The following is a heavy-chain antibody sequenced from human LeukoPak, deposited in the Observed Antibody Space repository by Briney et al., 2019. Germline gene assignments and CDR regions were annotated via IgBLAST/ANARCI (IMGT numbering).Heavy chain of an antibody. J-gene: IGHJ3*02. Sequence: GASVKVSCKASGYTFTSYGISWVRQAPGQGLEWMGWISAYNGNTNYAQKLQGRVTMTTDTSTSTAYMELRSLRSDDTAVYYCASSMDYGDLGAFDIWGQGTMVTVSS. CDR2: ISAYNGNT. CDR1: GYTFTSYG. D-gene: IGHD4-17*01. V-gene: IGHV1-18*01. CDR3: ASSMDYGDLGAFDI.